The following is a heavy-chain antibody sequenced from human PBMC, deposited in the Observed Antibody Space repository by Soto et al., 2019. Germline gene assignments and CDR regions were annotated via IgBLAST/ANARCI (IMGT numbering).Heavy chain of an antibody. J-gene: IGHJ6*02. D-gene: IGHD3-3*01. Sequence: KPGGSLRLSCAASGFTFSDYYMSWIRQAPGQGLEWVSYISSSGSTIYYADSVKGRFTISRDNAKNSLYLQMNSLRAEDTAVYYCARDTGPRNLRFLEWLPTHYYYYGMDVWGQGTTVTVSS. CDR2: ISSSGSTI. V-gene: IGHV3-11*01. CDR1: GFTFSDYY. CDR3: ARDTGPRNLRFLEWLPTHYYYYGMDV.